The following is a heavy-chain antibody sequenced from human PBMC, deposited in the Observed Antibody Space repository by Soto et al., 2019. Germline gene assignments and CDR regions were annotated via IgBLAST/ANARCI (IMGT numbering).Heavy chain of an antibody. CDR2: ISRNSDFL. CDR3: AQRYVGGGTFHPFDY. D-gene: IGHD2-15*01. J-gene: IGHJ4*02. CDR1: GFTFDDYS. Sequence: EVQLVESGGGLVQPGRSLRLSCVASGFTFDDYSMHWVRQAPGKGLEWVSGISRNSDFLVYADSVKGRFTISRDNAKSSLYLQMNSLRAEDTAFYHCAQRYVGGGTFHPFDYWGQGALVTVSS. V-gene: IGHV3-9*01.